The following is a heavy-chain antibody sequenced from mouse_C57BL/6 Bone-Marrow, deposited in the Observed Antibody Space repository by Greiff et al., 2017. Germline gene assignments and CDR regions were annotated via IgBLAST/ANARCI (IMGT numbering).Heavy chain of an antibody. D-gene: IGHD2-4*01. V-gene: IGHV1-72*01. Sequence: QVQLQQPGAELVKPGASVKLSCKASGYTFTSYWMHWVKQRPGRGLEWIGRIGPNSGGTKYNEKFKSKATLTVDKPSSTAYMQLSSLTSEDSAVYYCASSDDYDPFYWGQGTTLTVSS. J-gene: IGHJ2*01. CDR2: IGPNSGGT. CDR3: ASSDDYDPFY. CDR1: GYTFTSYW.